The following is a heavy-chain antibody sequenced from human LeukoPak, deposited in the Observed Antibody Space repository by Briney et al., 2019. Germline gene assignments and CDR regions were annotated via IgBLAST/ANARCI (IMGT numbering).Heavy chain of an antibody. Sequence: SQTLSLTCTVSGGSISSGDYYWSWIRQPPGKGLEWIGYIYYSGSTYYNPSLKSRVTISVDTSKNQFSLKLSSVTAADTAVYYCAREAGSTMVRGVFGYWGQGTLVTVSS. V-gene: IGHV4-30-4*01. CDR1: GGSISSGDYY. D-gene: IGHD3-10*01. J-gene: IGHJ4*02. CDR3: AREAGSTMVRGVFGY. CDR2: IYYSGST.